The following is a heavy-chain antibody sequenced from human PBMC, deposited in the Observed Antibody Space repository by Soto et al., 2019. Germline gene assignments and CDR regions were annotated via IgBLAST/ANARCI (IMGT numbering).Heavy chain of an antibody. CDR1: GDSVTSGNYY. V-gene: IGHV4-61*01. CDR3: ARITMDTSMIYWFDP. J-gene: IGHJ5*01. Sequence: PSETLSLTCTVSGDSVTSGNYYWSWIRQPPGKGLEWIGYIYYSGNTNYSPSLKSRVTMSLDRSNNQFSLNLSSVTAADTAVYYCARITMDTSMIYWFDPWGQGILVTVSS. CDR2: IYYSGNT. D-gene: IGHD5-18*01.